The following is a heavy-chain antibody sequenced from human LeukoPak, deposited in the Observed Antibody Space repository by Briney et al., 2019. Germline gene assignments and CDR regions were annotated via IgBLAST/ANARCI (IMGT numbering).Heavy chain of an antibody. D-gene: IGHD3-22*01. CDR2: IWYDGSNK. CDR3: AKDGFDYYDSSGYYYFNY. CDR1: GFTFSSYG. J-gene: IGHJ4*02. V-gene: IGHV3-33*06. Sequence: GGSLRLSCAASGFTFSSYGMHWVRQAPGKGLEWVSLIWYDGSNKYYADSVKGRFTISRDNSKNTLYLQMNSLRSEDTAVYYCAKDGFDYYDSSGYYYFNYWGQGTLVTVSS.